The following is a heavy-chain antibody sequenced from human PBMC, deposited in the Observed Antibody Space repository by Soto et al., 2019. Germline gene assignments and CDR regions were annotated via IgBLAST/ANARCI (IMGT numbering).Heavy chain of an antibody. J-gene: IGHJ4*02. CDR3: ARGTTVETGNY. CDR1: GYTFTSYV. D-gene: IGHD4-17*01. V-gene: IGHV1-18*01. Sequence: QVQLVQSGAEVKKPGASVKFSCKASGYTFTSYVISWVRQAPGQGLEWMGWSSAYNGNTNYEQQFHGRITMSTDTSPSKAYMELRSLRSDDTAVYYCARGTTVETGNYWGQGTLVTVSS. CDR2: SSAYNGNT.